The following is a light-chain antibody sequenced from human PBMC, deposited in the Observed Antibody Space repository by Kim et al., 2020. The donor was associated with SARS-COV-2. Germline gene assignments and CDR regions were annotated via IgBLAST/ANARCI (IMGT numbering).Light chain of an antibody. V-gene: IGKV3-11*01. J-gene: IGKJ2*01. Sequence: SPGERATLSCRASQSVSSYLAWYQQKPGQAPRLLIYDASNRATGIPARFSGSGSGTDFTLTISSLEPEDFAVYYCQQRSNWPPEYTFGQGTKLGI. CDR3: QQRSNWPPEYT. CDR1: QSVSSY. CDR2: DAS.